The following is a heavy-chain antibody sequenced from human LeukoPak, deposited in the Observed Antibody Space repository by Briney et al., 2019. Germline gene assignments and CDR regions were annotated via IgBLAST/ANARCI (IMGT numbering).Heavy chain of an antibody. Sequence: GGSLRLSCVASGFTFITYSMNWVRQAPGKGLEWVSSISSSSDYIYYADSVKGRFTISRDNAKNSLYLQMNSLRAEDTAVYYCARVMNDYGDYVFDYWGQGTLVTVSS. CDR3: ARVMNDYGDYVFDY. CDR1: GFTFITYS. V-gene: IGHV3-21*01. D-gene: IGHD4-17*01. CDR2: ISSSSDYI. J-gene: IGHJ4*02.